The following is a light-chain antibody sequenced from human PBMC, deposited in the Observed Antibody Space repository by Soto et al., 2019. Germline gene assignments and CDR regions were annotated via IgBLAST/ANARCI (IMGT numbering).Light chain of an antibody. V-gene: IGLV2-14*01. CDR3: SSYTSSSTYV. CDR2: DVS. Sequence: QSALTQPASMSGSPGQSITISCTGTSSDVGGYNYVSWYQQHPGKDPKLMIYDVSNRPSGVSNRFSGSKSGNTASLTISGLHAEDEADYYCSSYTSSSTYVFGTGTKLTVL. CDR1: SSDVGGYNY. J-gene: IGLJ1*01.